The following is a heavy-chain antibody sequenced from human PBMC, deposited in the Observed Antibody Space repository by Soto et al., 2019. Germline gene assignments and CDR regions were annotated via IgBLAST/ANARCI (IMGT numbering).Heavy chain of an antibody. V-gene: IGHV4-59*08. CDR2: IGYSGAS. J-gene: IGHJ6*02. CDR3: ARHGFGSLHGLVDV. Sequence: QVQLQESGPGLVKPSETLSLTCTVSGGSITNYYCSWFRQSPGKGLEWIGYIGYSGASAYILSLKRRVTMSVDTSKTQFSLMLESVTATDTAVYYCARHGFGSLHGLVDVWGQGTTVIVSS. CDR1: GGSITNYY. D-gene: IGHD3-10*01.